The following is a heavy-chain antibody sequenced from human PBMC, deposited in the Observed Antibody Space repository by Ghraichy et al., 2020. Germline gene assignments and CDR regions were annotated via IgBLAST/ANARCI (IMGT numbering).Heavy chain of an antibody. Sequence: GGSLRLCCAASGFTFSSYSMNWVRQAPGKGLEWVSSISSSSSYIYYADSVKGRFTISRDNAKNSLYLQMNSLRAEDTAVYYCARDLSDVVVPAAKRSFDYWGQGTLVTVSS. CDR2: ISSSSSYI. D-gene: IGHD2-2*01. CDR1: GFTFSSYS. V-gene: IGHV3-21*01. J-gene: IGHJ4*02. CDR3: ARDLSDVVVPAAKRSFDY.